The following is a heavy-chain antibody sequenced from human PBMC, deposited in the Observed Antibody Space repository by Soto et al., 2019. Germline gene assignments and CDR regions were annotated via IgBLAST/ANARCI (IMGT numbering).Heavy chain of an antibody. CDR1: GFTFSSYS. Sequence: EVQLLESGGGLVQPGGSLRLSCAASGFTFSSYSMSWVRQAPGKGLEWVSRISGSGGTTYYADSVKGRFTISRDNSKSTLYLLINSLRAEDTAVYYCATTRYSNYVPPEGYWGQGTLVTVSS. D-gene: IGHD4-4*01. J-gene: IGHJ4*02. CDR3: ATTRYSNYVPPEGY. CDR2: ISGSGGTT. V-gene: IGHV3-23*01.